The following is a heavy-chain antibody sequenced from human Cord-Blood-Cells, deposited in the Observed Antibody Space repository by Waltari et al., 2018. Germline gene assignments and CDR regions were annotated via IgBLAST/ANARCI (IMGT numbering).Heavy chain of an antibody. Sequence: EVQLVESGGGLIKPGGYMRSSCAASGFTVSSNYMRWVRQAPGKGREWVSVSYGGGSTYYADSVKGRFTISRDNSKNTLYLQMSSLRAEDTAVYYCARARGFDIWGQGTMVTVSS. CDR2: SYGGGST. J-gene: IGHJ3*02. V-gene: IGHV3-53*01. CDR1: GFTVSSNY. CDR3: ARARGFDI.